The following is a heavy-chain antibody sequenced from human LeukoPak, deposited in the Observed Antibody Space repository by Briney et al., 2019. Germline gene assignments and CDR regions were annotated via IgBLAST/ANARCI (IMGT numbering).Heavy chain of an antibody. J-gene: IGHJ5*02. V-gene: IGHV4-30-4*01. CDR1: GGSISSGDYY. CDR2: MYYSGST. CDR3: ARPYYYDSRIDP. D-gene: IGHD3-22*01. Sequence: PSQTLSLTCTVSGGSISSGDYYWSWIRQPPGKSLEWIAYMYYSGSTYYNPSLKSRVTMSADTSKNQLSLKLSSVTAADTAVYYCARPYYYDSRIDPWGQGILVTVSS.